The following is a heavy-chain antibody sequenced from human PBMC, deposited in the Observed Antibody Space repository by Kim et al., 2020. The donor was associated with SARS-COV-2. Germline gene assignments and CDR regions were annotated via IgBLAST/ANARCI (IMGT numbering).Heavy chain of an antibody. V-gene: IGHV4-34*01. D-gene: IGHD5-12*01. Sequence: SETLSLTCAVYGGSFSGYYWSWIRQPPGKGLEWIGEINHSGSTNYNPSLKSRVTISVDTSKNQFSLKLSSVTAADTAVYYCARGYSGYDFNWFDPWGQGTLVTVSS. CDR3: ARGYSGYDFNWFDP. CDR2: INHSGST. CDR1: GGSFSGYY. J-gene: IGHJ5*02.